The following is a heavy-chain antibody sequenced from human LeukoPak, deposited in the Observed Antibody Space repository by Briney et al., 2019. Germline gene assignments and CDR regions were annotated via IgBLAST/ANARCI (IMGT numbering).Heavy chain of an antibody. CDR1: GFTVCSNY. CDR3: AREFRDSSSWYFDY. CDR2: IYSGGST. D-gene: IGHD6-13*01. V-gene: IGHV3-66*01. Sequence: GGSLRLSCAASGFTVCSNYMSWVRQAPGKGLEWVSVIYSGGSTYYADSVKGRFTISRDNSKNTLYLQMNSLRAEDTAVYYCAREFRDSSSWYFDYWGQGTLVTVSS. J-gene: IGHJ4*02.